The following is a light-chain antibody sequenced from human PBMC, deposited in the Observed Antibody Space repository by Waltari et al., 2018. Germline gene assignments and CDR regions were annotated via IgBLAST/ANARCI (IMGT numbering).Light chain of an antibody. CDR3: MQSKEFPVT. Sequence: DIVLTQTPLSLPVTPGEPASISCRSSQSLLDTDGYTCLDWYLQKPGQSPQLLIYEVSNRVSGVPDRFSGSGSDTDFTLKISRVEPEDVGLYFCMQSKEFPVTFGGWTKVEIK. J-gene: IGKJ4*01. CDR1: QSLLDTDGYTC. CDR2: EVS. V-gene: IGKV2-40*01.